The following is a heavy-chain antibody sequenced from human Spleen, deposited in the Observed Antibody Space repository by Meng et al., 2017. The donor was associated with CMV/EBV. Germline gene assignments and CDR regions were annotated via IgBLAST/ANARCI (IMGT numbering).Heavy chain of an antibody. D-gene: IGHD3/OR15-3a*01. V-gene: IGHV1-46*01. J-gene: IGHJ5*02. CDR3: AGERPGTGGFDP. Sequence: SCKASRHTFTTYNIHWVRQAPGQGLEWMAIVIPSGDRISYAQNFQGRVTMTRDASTTTVYMDLHSLRSDDTAFYYCAGERPGTGGFDPWGQGTLVTVSS. CDR2: VIPSGDRI. CDR1: RHTFTTYN.